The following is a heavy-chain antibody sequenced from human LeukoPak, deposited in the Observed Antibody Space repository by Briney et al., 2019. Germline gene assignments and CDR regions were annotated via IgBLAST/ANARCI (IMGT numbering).Heavy chain of an antibody. CDR2: PSAYNSNT. D-gene: IGHD5-12*01. V-gene: IGHV1-18*01. Sequence: ASVKVSCKASGYTFTSYGISWVRQAPGQGREWMGWPSAYNSNTNYAQKLQGRVTMTTVTSTSTAYMELRSLRSDGTAVSNGARNSGDYGSDAFDIWGQGTMVTVSS. CDR1: GYTFTSYG. J-gene: IGHJ3*02. CDR3: ARNSGDYGSDAFDI.